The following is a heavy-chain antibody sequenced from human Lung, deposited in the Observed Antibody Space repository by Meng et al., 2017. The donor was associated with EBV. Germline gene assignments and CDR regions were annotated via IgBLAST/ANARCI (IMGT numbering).Heavy chain of an antibody. Sequence: QVQLGQSGGEVKKPGAQVKVSCEASGFIFTSYAISWVRQAPGQGLQYMGWISAYNGNTNYAQKLQGRVTMTTDTSTSTAYMELRSLRSDDTAVYYCAREADGATFDYWGQGTLVTVSS. CDR3: AREADGATFDY. J-gene: IGHJ4*02. CDR1: GFIFTSYA. V-gene: IGHV1-18*01. CDR2: ISAYNGNT. D-gene: IGHD1-26*01.